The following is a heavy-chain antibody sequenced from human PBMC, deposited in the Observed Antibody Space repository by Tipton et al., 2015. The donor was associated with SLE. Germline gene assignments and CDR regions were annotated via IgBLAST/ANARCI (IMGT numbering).Heavy chain of an antibody. J-gene: IGHJ4*02. CDR3: ARAEGSGWYYFDR. D-gene: IGHD6-19*01. CDR1: SYSIRSGYY. Sequence: TLSLTCAVSSYSIRSGYYWAWIRRPPGKGLEWIGSIYYSGSTYYNSSLKSRVTISVDTSKNHFSLKLNSVTAADTALYYCARAEGSGWYYFDRWGQGTLVTVSS. V-gene: IGHV4-38-2*01. CDR2: IYYSGST.